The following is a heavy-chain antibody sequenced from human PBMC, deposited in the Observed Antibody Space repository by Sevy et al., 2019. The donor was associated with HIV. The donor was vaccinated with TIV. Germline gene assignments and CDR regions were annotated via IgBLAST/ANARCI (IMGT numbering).Heavy chain of an antibody. CDR3: ARGKMTDLPHI. CDR1: GGSISSYY. D-gene: IGHD2-21*02. Sequence: SETLSLTCTVSGGSISSYYWSWIRQPPGKGLEWIGYIYYSGSTNYNPSLKSRVTISVDTSKNQFSLKLSSVTAADTAVYYCARGKMTDLPHIWGQGTMVTVSS. V-gene: IGHV4-59*01. CDR2: IYYSGST. J-gene: IGHJ3*02.